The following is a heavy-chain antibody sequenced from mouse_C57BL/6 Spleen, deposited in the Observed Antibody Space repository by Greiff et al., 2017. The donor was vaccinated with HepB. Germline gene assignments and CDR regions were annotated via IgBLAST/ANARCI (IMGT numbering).Heavy chain of an antibody. D-gene: IGHD2-12*01. V-gene: IGHV1-54*01. CDR2: INPGSGGT. CDR3: ARLVVTHYAMDY. Sequence: QVQLQQSGAELVRPGPSVKVSCKASGYAFTNYLIEWVKQRPGQGLEWIGVINPGSGGTNYNEKFKGKATLTADKSSSTAYMQLSSLTSEDSAVYFCARLVVTHYAMDYWGQGTSVTVSS. CDR1: GYAFTNYL. J-gene: IGHJ4*01.